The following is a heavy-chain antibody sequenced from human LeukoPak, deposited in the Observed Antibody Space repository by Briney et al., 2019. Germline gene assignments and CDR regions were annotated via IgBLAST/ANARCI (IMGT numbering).Heavy chain of an antibody. D-gene: IGHD2-2*01. CDR2: MNPNSGNT. CDR3: ASIGPVHCSSTSCYKRGYYYYYMDV. J-gene: IGHJ6*03. Sequence: ASVKVSCKASGYTFTSYDINWVRQATGQGLEWMGWMNPNSGNTGYAQKFQGRVTMTRNTSISTAYMELSSLRSEDTAVYYCASIGPVHCSSTSCYKRGYYYYYMDVWGKGTTVTVSS. CDR1: GYTFTSYD. V-gene: IGHV1-8*01.